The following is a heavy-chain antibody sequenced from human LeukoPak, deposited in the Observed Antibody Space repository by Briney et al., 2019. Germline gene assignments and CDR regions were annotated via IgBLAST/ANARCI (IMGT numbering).Heavy chain of an antibody. D-gene: IGHD3-22*01. CDR2: IGTEGTIA. V-gene: IGHV3-64*01. J-gene: IGHJ4*02. Sequence: AEGSLRLSCAASGFTFSYHDMHWVRQAPGKGLEFVSSIGTEGTIAFYANSVKGRFTISRDNSKSTMHLQMGGLRPEDSAVYYCAREGLDYYDSSGYSDYWGQGTLVTVSS. CDR3: AREGLDYYDSSGYSDY. CDR1: GFTFSYHD.